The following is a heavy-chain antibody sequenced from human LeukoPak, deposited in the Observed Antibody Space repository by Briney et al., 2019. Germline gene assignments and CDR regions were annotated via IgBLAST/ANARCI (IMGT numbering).Heavy chain of an antibody. CDR1: GGSISSGSYY. J-gene: IGHJ2*01. CDR2: IYTSGST. CDR3: SKEGGGDCDFWSGYLYWYFDL. Sequence: SETLSLTCTVSGGSISSGSYYWSWIRQPAGKGLEWIGRIYTSGSTNYNPSPKSRVTISVDTSKNQFSLKLSSVTAADAAGYYCSKEGGGDCDFWSGYLYWYFDLWGRGTLVTVSS. D-gene: IGHD3-3*01. V-gene: IGHV4-61*02.